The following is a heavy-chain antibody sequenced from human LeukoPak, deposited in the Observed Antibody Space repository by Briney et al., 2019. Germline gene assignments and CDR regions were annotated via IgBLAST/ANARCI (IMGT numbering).Heavy chain of an antibody. J-gene: IGHJ4*02. CDR2: VHGDGGRR. CDR3: ARGGSPSDH. CDR1: GFMFSNSW. D-gene: IGHD1-26*01. V-gene: IGHV3-74*01. Sequence: PGGSLRLSCTPSGFMFSNSWMHWVRQAPGKGLVWVSCVHGDGGRRDYADSVKGRFTVSRDNAKNTFYLQMTSLRVEDTGVYYCARGGSPSDHWGQGTLVTVSS.